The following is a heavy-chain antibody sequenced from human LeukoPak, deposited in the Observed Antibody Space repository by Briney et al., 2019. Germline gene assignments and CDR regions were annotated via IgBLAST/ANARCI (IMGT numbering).Heavy chain of an antibody. Sequence: SETLSLTCTVSGYSISSGYYWGWIRQPPGKGLEWIGSINHSGSTYYNPSLKSRVTISVDTSKNQFSLKLSSVTAADTAVYYCGGSTGNSYYYYYMDVWGKGTTVTVSS. CDR2: INHSGST. J-gene: IGHJ6*03. CDR3: GGSTGNSYYYYYMDV. V-gene: IGHV4-38-2*02. D-gene: IGHD2-2*01. CDR1: GYSISSGYY.